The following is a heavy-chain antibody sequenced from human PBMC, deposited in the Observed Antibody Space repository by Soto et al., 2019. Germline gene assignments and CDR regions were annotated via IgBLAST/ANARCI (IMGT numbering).Heavy chain of an antibody. CDR3: ARDLRWGSNWYYYMDV. CDR1: GFILSDCA. Sequence: VQLVESGGGLVQPGGSLRLSCATSGFILSDCAMNWVRQAPGKGLEWVSYISSSSSVIDYADSVKGRFTVSRDNARNSLYLQIISLRAEDTAVYYCARDLRWGSNWYYYMDVWGKGATVTAS. V-gene: IGHV3-48*01. CDR2: ISSSSSVI. D-gene: IGHD7-27*01. J-gene: IGHJ6*03.